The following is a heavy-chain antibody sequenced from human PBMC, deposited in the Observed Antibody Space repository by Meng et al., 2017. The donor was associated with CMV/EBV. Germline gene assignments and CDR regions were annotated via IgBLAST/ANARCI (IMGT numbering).Heavy chain of an antibody. V-gene: IGHV3-11*06. J-gene: IGHJ6*02. D-gene: IGHD3-3*01. CDR1: GFTFSDYY. CDR3: ARLERFLEWLISKTSYGMDV. Sequence: GGSLRLSCAASGFTFSDYYMSWIRQTPGKGLEWVSSISSSSSYIYYADSVKGRFTISRDNAKNSLYLQMNSLRAEDTAVYYCARLERFLEWLISKTSYGMDVWGQGTTVTVSS. CDR2: ISSSSSYI.